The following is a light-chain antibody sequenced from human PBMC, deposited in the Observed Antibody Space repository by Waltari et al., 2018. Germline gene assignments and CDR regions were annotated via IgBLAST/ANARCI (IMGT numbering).Light chain of an antibody. J-gene: IGLJ3*02. CDR3: QTWGMNIQV. V-gene: IGLV4-69*01. Sequence: QLVLTQSPSASASLGASVKLTCTLTGEYSAYTIACHPLQPEKGPRYLMNVNSDGSHDKADGIPERFSGSSAGAERYLIISRLQSDDEADYFCQTWGMNIQVFGGGTRLTVL. CDR1: GEYSAYT. CDR2: VNSDGSH.